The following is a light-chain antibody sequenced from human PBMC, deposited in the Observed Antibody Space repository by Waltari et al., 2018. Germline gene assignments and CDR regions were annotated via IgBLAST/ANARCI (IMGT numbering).Light chain of an antibody. Sequence: DIQMTQSPSSLSASVGDRVTPTCRASQNIDNYLNWYQQSQGKAPKLLIYAASSLQSGVPSRFSGRGSGTDFTLTISSLQPEDFATYYCQQSYTTPLTFGGGTKVDLK. CDR3: QQSYTTPLT. CDR1: QNIDNY. V-gene: IGKV1-39*01. J-gene: IGKJ4*01. CDR2: AAS.